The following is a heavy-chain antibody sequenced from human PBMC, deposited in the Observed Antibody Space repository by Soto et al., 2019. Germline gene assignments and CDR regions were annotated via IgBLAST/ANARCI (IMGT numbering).Heavy chain of an antibody. J-gene: IGHJ4*02. CDR1: GYTFTSYY. D-gene: IGHD3-22*01. CDR3: ARDHGSTYYYDSSGYYYSQAGHYFDH. Sequence: ASVKVSCKASGYTFTSYYMHWVRQAPGQGLEWMGIINPSGGSTSYAQKFQGRVTMTRDTSTSTVYMELSSLRSEDTAVYYCARDHGSTYYYDSSGYYYSQAGHYFDHWGQGTLVTVSS. CDR2: INPSGGST. V-gene: IGHV1-46*01.